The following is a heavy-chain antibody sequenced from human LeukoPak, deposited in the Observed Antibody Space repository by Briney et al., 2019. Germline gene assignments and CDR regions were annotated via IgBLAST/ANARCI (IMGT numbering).Heavy chain of an antibody. D-gene: IGHD2-15*01. Sequence: ASVKVSCKASGCNSPSHGISWVRQAPGQGLEWMGWISVDIGNTNYAQRLQGRVTMTTDTSTTTAYMELTSLTSDDTAVYYCARDRSGYCGGTSCLLFDYWGQGTLVTVSS. CDR1: GCNSPSHG. V-gene: IGHV1-18*01. J-gene: IGHJ4*02. CDR3: ARDRSGYCGGTSCLLFDY. CDR2: ISVDIGNT.